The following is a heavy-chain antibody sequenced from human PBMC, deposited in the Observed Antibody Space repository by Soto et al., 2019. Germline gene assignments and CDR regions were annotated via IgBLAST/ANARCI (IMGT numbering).Heavy chain of an antibody. CDR1: GGSISSYY. CDR2: IYYSGST. D-gene: IGHD3-16*02. J-gene: IGHJ3*02. V-gene: IGHV4-59*08. Sequence: SETLSLTCTVSGGSISSYYWSWIRQPPGKGLEWIGYIYYSGSTNYNPSLKSRVTISVGTSKNQFSLKLSSVTAADTAVYYCARLYGLDDFDIWGQGTMVTVSS. CDR3: ARLYGLDDFDI.